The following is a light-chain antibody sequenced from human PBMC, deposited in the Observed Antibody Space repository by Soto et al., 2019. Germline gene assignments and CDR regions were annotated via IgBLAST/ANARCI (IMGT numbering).Light chain of an antibody. CDR2: DAS. CDR1: QSVSSY. J-gene: IGKJ4*01. Sequence: EIVLTQSPATLSLSPGERATLSCRASQSVSSYLAWYQQKPGQAPRLLIYDASNRATGIPARFSGSGSGTVFTLTISCLEPEDFAVYYWQHLPTFVGGTKVEIK. CDR3: QHLPT. V-gene: IGKV3-11*01.